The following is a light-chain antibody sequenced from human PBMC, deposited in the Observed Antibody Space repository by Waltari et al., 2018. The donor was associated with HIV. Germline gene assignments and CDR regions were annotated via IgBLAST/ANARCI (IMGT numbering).Light chain of an antibody. CDR2: DAS. CDR3: QQYNNWPLIT. CDR1: QSVSSH. V-gene: IGKV3-11*01. J-gene: IGKJ3*01. Sequence: EIVLTQSPATLSLSPGERVTLSCRASQSVSSHLAWYQQKPGQAPRLLIDDASKRATGIPASVSGSGSGTDFTLTIAGLEPEDFAVYYCQQYNNWPLITFGPGTKVDVK.